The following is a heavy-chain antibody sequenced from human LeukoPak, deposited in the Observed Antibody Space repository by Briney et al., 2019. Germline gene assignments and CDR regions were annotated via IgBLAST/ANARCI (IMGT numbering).Heavy chain of an antibody. V-gene: IGHV4-4*07. J-gene: IGHJ3*02. Sequence: SETLSLTCSVPGRSISSYFWSSIRQPAGKGLEWIWRIYTSGSTNYNPSLKSRVTMSVDTSKNQFSLKLSSVTAADTAVYYCARYLALYYYDSSGNAFDIWGQGTMVTVSS. D-gene: IGHD3-22*01. CDR3: ARYLALYYYDSSGNAFDI. CDR2: IYTSGST. CDR1: GRSISSYF.